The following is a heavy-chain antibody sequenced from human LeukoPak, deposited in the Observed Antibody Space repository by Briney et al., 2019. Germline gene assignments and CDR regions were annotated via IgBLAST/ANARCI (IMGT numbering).Heavy chain of an antibody. J-gene: IGHJ3*02. V-gene: IGHV3-66*01. CDR1: GFTVSTNY. CDR2: IYTGGST. D-gene: IGHD2-2*01. CDR3: ARSSTGYCSSSSCYPAFDM. Sequence: GGSLRLSCAASGFTVSTNYMSWVRQAPGKGLEWVSVIYTGGSTYYADSVKGRFTISRDNSKNTLYLQMNRLRAEDTAVYYCARSSTGYCSSSSCYPAFDMWGQGTMVTVSS.